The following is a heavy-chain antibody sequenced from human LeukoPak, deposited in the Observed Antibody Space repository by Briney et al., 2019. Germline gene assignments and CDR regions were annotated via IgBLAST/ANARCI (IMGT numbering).Heavy chain of an antibody. CDR1: VFTFSTYW. CDR2: INNDGGTT. CDR3: ARVGMTTAYYFDY. V-gene: IGHV3-74*01. J-gene: IGHJ4*02. Sequence: PGGSLRLSCAASVFTFSTYWMHWVRQVPGKGLVWVSRINNDGGTTSYADSVKGRFTISRDNSKNTLYLQMNSLRAEDTAVYYCARVGMTTAYYFDYWGQGTLVTVSS. D-gene: IGHD4-17*01.